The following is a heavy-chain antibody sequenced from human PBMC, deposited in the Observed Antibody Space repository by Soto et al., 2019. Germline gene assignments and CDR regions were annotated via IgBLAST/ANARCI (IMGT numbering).Heavy chain of an antibody. D-gene: IGHD7-27*01. J-gene: IGHJ6*02. CDR3: ARYRLSSGDYYYGMDV. CDR1: GGSISRRGYH. Sequence: SETLSLTCPFSGGSISRRGYHWSWIRQAPGKGLEWIGYIYYSGSTYYNPSLNNRVTISVDTSKNQFSLKLSSVTAVDTALYYCARYRLSSGDYYYGMDVWGQGTTVTVSS. CDR2: IYYSGST. V-gene: IGHV4-31*03.